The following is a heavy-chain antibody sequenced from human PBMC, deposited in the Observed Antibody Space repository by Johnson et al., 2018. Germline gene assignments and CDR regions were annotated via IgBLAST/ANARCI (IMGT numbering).Heavy chain of an antibody. CDR3: ERAYHSATGDV. CDR2: IYHSGST. CDR1: CGSISSGGYS. Sequence: QVQLQESGSGLVKPSQTLSLTCAVSCGSISSGGYSWSWIRQPPGKGLEWIGYIYHSGSTYYNPSLKSRVTISVDRSKNQFSLKLRSVTAADTAVYYCERAYHSATGDVWGKGTTVTVSS. V-gene: IGHV4-30-2*01. J-gene: IGHJ6*04. D-gene: IGHD4-11*01.